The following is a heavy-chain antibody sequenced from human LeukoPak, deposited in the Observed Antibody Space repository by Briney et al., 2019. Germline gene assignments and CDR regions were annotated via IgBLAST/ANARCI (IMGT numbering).Heavy chain of an antibody. J-gene: IGHJ4*02. D-gene: IGHD6-13*01. CDR3: ARAVGYGSSWYSTRYYFDY. V-gene: IGHV3-11*06. Sequence: GRFTISRDNAKNSLYLQMNSLRAEDTAVYYCARAVGYGSSWYSTRYYFDYWGQGTLVTVSS.